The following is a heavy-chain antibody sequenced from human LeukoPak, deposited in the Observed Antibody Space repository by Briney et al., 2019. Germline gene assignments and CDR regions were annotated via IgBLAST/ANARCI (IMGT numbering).Heavy chain of an antibody. Sequence: SETLSLTCTVSGGSISSGDYYWSWIRQPPGKGLEWIGYIYYSGSTYYNPSLKSRVTISVDTSKNQFSLKLSSVTAADTAVYYCARVLTGDYGDYVFGFDYWGQGTLVTVSS. D-gene: IGHD4-17*01. CDR1: GGSISSGDYY. J-gene: IGHJ4*02. CDR2: IYYSGST. V-gene: IGHV4-30-4*01. CDR3: ARVLTGDYGDYVFGFDY.